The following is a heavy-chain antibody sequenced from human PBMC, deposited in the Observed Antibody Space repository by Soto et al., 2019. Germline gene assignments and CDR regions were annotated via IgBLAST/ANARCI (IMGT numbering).Heavy chain of an antibody. V-gene: IGHV3-15*01. CDR1: GFTFSKTY. D-gene: IGHD3-10*01. J-gene: IGHJ4*02. CDR2: IKPKTDGGTT. Sequence: GGSLSLSCAASGFTFSKTYMNWVRQAPGKGLEWVGRIKPKTDGGTTDYAAPVEGRFTISRDDSKNTLYLQMNSLKTDDTAVYYCSTVRTYWGQGTLVTVSS. CDR3: STVRTY.